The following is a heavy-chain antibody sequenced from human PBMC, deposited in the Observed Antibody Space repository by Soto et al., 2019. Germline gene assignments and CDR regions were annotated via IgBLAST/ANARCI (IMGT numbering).Heavy chain of an antibody. J-gene: IGHJ4*02. V-gene: IGHV6-1*01. CDR2: TYYRSKWYN. CDR3: AREGGYCTNGVCSDFDY. CDR1: GDSVSSNSAA. D-gene: IGHD2-8*01. Sequence: SQTLSLTCAISGDSVSSNSAAWNWIRQSPSRGLEWLGRTYYRSKWYNDYAVSVKSRITINPDTSKNQFSLQLNSVTPEDTAVYYCAREGGYCTNGVCSDFDYWGQGXLVTVYS.